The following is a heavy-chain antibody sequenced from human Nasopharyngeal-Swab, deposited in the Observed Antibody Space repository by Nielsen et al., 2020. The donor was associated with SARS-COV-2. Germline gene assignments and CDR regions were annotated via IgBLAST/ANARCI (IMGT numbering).Heavy chain of an antibody. CDR2: IKQDGSEK. Sequence: GESLKISCAASGFTFSSYWMSWVRQAPGKGLEWVANIKQDGSEKYYVDSVKGRFTISRDNAKNSLYLQMNSLRAEDTAVYYCAREDIAARRGSFDYWGQGTLVTVSS. V-gene: IGHV3-7*03. CDR3: AREDIAARRGSFDY. J-gene: IGHJ4*02. CDR1: GFTFSSYW. D-gene: IGHD6-6*01.